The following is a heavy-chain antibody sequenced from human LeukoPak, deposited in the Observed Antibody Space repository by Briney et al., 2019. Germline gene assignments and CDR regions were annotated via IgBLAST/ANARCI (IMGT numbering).Heavy chain of an antibody. J-gene: IGHJ5*02. Sequence: ASVKVSCKASGYTFTSYDINWVRQATGQGLEWMGWMNPNSGNTGYAQKFQGRVTMTRNTSISTAYMELSSLRSEDTAVYYCARGWYSSSWYERNWFDPWGQGTLVTVSS. V-gene: IGHV1-8*01. CDR2: MNPNSGNT. D-gene: IGHD6-13*01. CDR1: GYTFTSYD. CDR3: ARGWYSSSWYERNWFDP.